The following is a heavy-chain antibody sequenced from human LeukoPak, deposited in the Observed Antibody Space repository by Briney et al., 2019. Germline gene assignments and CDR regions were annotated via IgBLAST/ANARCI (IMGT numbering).Heavy chain of an antibody. J-gene: IGHJ6*03. CDR2: IYSSGNT. Sequence: NPSETLSLTCTVSGGFISSYYWNWIRQTPGKGLEWIGSIYSSGNTNYNPSLKSRVTISVDTSKNQFSLKLSSVTAADTAVYYCARYPLRRGWLRFVMDGNYYYYMDVWGKGTTVTVSS. D-gene: IGHD5-12*01. CDR1: GGFISSYY. V-gene: IGHV4-59*12. CDR3: ARYPLRRGWLRFVMDGNYYYYMDV.